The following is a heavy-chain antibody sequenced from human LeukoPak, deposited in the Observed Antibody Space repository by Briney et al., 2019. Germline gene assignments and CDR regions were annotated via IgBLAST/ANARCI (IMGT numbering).Heavy chain of an antibody. J-gene: IGHJ4*02. Sequence: GGSLRLSCAVSGFTFSSYDVKWVRQAPGKGLEWVSFISSSGSTINYADSVNGRFTISRDNAKNSLYLQMNSLRAEDTAVYYCVRGLRYTILGGDYFWGQGILVTVSS. V-gene: IGHV3-48*03. CDR1: GFTFSSYD. CDR3: VRGLRYTILGGDYF. D-gene: IGHD3-3*01. CDR2: ISSSGSTI.